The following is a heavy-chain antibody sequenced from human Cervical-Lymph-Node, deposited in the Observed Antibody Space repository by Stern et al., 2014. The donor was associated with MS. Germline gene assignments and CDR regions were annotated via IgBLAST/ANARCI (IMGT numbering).Heavy chain of an antibody. D-gene: IGHD3-10*01. J-gene: IGHJ4*02. CDR3: ARAYTYYSNSAGY. CDR1: GGTFSSYE. CDR2: IIPTFDTP. V-gene: IGHV1-69*01. Sequence: QMQLVQSGAEVKKPGSSVKVSCKASGGTFSSYEITWVRQAPGQGLEWMGGIIPTFDTPTYAQKFQDRVTISAEESTNTAYLEWNGLKSDDTAIYCCARAYTYYSNSAGYWGQGTLVTVSS.